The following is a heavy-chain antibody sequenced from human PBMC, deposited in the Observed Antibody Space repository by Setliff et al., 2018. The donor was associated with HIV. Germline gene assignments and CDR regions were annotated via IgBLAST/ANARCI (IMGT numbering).Heavy chain of an antibody. D-gene: IGHD2-2*01. CDR3: ARSMRGYCSDTSCRTFDH. Sequence: SETLSLTCAVSGGSISSNTYYWNWIRQPPGKGLEWIGSVYYSGSTYYNPSLKSRVTISIDTSKNQFSLMLSSVTAADTAVYYCARSMRGYCSDTSCRTFDHWGQGTLVTVSS. V-gene: IGHV4-39*07. CDR1: GGSISSNTYY. J-gene: IGHJ4*02. CDR2: VYYSGST.